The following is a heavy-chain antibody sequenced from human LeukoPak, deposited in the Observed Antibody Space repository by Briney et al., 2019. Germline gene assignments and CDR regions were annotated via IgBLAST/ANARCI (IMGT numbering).Heavy chain of an antibody. V-gene: IGHV3-74*01. Sequence: GGSLRLSCAASGFTFSSYWMHWVHQAPGKGLVWVSRINSDGSSTSYADSVKGRFTISRDNAKNTLYLQMNSLRAEDTAVYYCARDTTQWLDTRDYFDYWGQGTLVTVSS. CDR2: INSDGSST. CDR1: GFTFSSYW. J-gene: IGHJ4*02. CDR3: ARDTTQWLDTRDYFDY. D-gene: IGHD6-19*01.